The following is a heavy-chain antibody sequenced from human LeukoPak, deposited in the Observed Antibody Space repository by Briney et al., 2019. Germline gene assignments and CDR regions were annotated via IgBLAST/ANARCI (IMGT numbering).Heavy chain of an antibody. J-gene: IGHJ4*02. CDR2: INHSGST. CDR3: ARSLGSSGWMYYFDY. V-gene: IGHV4-34*01. CDR1: GGSFNGYY. D-gene: IGHD6-19*01. Sequence: SETLSLTCAVYGGSFNGYYWSWIRQPPGKGLEWIGEINHSGSTNYSPSLKSRVTLSVDTSKNQFSLRLSSVTAADTAVYYCARSLGSSGWMYYFDYWGQGTLVTVSS.